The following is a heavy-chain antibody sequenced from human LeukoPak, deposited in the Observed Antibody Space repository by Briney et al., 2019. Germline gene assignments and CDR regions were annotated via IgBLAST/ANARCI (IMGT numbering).Heavy chain of an antibody. CDR3: ARTYYGSGPAYYYYYMDV. Sequence: GGSLRLSCAASGFTFSDYYMSWIRQAPGKGLEWVSYISSSGSTIYYADSVKGRFTISRDNAKNSLYLQMNSLRAEDTAVYYCARTYYGSGPAYYYYYMDVWGKGTTVTISS. D-gene: IGHD3-10*01. V-gene: IGHV3-11*04. CDR2: ISSSGSTI. J-gene: IGHJ6*03. CDR1: GFTFSDYY.